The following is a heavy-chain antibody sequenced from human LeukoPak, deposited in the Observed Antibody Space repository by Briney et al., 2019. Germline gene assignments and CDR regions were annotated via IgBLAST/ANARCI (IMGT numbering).Heavy chain of an antibody. Sequence: GGSLRLSCAASGFTFSSYWMHWVRQAPGKGLVWVSRINNDGSSTRYADSVKGRFTISRDNAKNSLYLQMNSLRAEDTAVYYCARPPLITPSLYEFAFDIWGQGTMVTVSS. D-gene: IGHD1-14*01. CDR1: GFTFSSYW. CDR2: INNDGSST. J-gene: IGHJ3*02. CDR3: ARPPLITPSLYEFAFDI. V-gene: IGHV3-74*01.